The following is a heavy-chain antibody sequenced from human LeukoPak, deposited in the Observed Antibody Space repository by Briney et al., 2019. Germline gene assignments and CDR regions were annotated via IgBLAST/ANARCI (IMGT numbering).Heavy chain of an antibody. J-gene: IGHJ6*03. V-gene: IGHV3-23*01. Sequence: GGSLRLSCAASGFTFSSYAMRWVRQAPGKGLDWVSAISGCGGSTYYADSVKGRFTVSRDNPKNTLYLQLNSLRAEDTAVDYCAKDACGGSCFYSVDVWGRGTTVTVSS. D-gene: IGHD2-15*01. CDR3: AKDACGGSCFYSVDV. CDR1: GFTFSSYA. CDR2: ISGCGGST.